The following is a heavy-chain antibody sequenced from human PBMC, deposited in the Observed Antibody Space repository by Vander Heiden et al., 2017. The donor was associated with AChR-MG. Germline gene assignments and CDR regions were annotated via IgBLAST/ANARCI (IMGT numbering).Heavy chain of an antibody. Sequence: WIGEINHSGSTNYNPSLKSRVTISVDTSKNQFSLKLSSVTAADTAVYYCARGLNLDYWGQGTLVTVSS. CDR2: INHSGST. J-gene: IGHJ4*02. V-gene: IGHV4-34*01. D-gene: IGHD3-9*01. CDR3: ARGLNLDY.